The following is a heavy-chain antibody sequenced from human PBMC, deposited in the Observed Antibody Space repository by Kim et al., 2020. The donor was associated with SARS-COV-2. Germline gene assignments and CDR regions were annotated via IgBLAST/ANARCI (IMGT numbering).Heavy chain of an antibody. J-gene: IGHJ5*02. V-gene: IGHV3-33*01. CDR2: IWYDGSNK. Sequence: VGSLRLSCAASGFTFGSYGMHWVRQAPGKGLEWVAVIWYDGSNKYYADSVKGRFTISRDNSKNTLYLQMNSLRAEDTAVYYCARDRAPSITMVRGLFDPWGQGTLVTVSS. CDR1: GFTFGSYG. D-gene: IGHD3-10*01. CDR3: ARDRAPSITMVRGLFDP.